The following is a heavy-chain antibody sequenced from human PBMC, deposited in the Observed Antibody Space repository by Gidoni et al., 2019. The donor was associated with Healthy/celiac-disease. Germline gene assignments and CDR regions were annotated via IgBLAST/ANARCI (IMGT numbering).Heavy chain of an antibody. CDR2: IIPICGTA. CDR3: ARDQGGYCSGGSCPKINYYYYGMDV. CDR1: GGTFSSYA. V-gene: IGHV1-69*01. Sequence: QVQLVQSGAEVKKPGSSVKVSCQASGGTFSSYAISWVRQAPGQGLEWMGGIIPICGTANDAQKCKGRVTITADESTSTAYMELSSLRSEDTAVYYCARDQGGYCSGGSCPKINYYYYGMDVWGQGTTVTVSS. J-gene: IGHJ6*02. D-gene: IGHD2-15*01.